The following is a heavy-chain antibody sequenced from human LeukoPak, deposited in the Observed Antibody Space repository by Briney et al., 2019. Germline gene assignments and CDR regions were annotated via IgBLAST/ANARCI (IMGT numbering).Heavy chain of an antibody. V-gene: IGHV1-8*03. D-gene: IGHD2-2*01. CDR3: ARVPAASFWFDP. CDR2: MNPNSGNT. Sequence: ASVKVSCKASGYTFTSYDINWVRQATGQGLEWMGWMNPNSGNTGYAQKFQGRVTITRNTSISTAYMELSRLRSDDTAVYYCARVPAASFWFDPWGQGTLVTVSS. CDR1: GYTFTSYD. J-gene: IGHJ5*02.